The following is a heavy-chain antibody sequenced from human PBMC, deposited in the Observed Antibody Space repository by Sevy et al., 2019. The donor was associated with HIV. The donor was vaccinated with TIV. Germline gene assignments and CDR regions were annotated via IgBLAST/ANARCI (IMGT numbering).Heavy chain of an antibody. V-gene: IGHV3-48*02. CDR1: GFTFSSYS. D-gene: IGHD3-10*01. CDR3: ARCGRFDQLRYYYYMDV. CDR2: ISSSSSTI. Sequence: GGSLRLSCAASGFTFSSYSMNWVRQAPGKGLEWVSYISSSSSTIYYADSVKGRFTISRDKTKNSLYLQMNSLRDEDTDVYYCARCGRFDQLRYYYYMDVWGKGTTVTVSS. J-gene: IGHJ6*03.